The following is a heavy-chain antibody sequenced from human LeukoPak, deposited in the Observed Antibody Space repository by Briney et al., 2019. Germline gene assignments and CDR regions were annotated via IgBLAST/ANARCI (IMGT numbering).Heavy chain of an antibody. D-gene: IGHD3-22*01. J-gene: IGHJ4*02. V-gene: IGHV3-23*01. CDR2: ISGSGGST. CDR1: GFTFSSYA. CDR3: ASQSYYYDSSGYYY. Sequence: GGSLRLSCAASGFTFSSYAMSWVRQAPGKGLEWVSAISGSGGSTYYADSVKGRFTISRDNSKNTLYLQMNSLRAEDTAVYYCASQSYYYDSSGYYYWGQGTLVTVSS.